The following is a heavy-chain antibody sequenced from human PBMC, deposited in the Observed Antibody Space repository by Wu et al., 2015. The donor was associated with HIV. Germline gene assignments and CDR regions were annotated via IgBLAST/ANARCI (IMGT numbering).Heavy chain of an antibody. CDR1: GYNFFSYG. Sequence: QVQLVQSGAEVKKPGASVKVSCKASGYNFFSYGISWVRQAPGQGLEWMGWISAYNGNTNYVQKLQGRVTMTTDTSTSTVYMELRSLRSDDTAVYYCARVELGIFQFPLRHAFDIWGQGTMVTVSS. J-gene: IGHJ3*02. V-gene: IGHV1-18*01. CDR3: ARVELGIFQFPLRHAFDI. CDR2: ISAYNGNT. D-gene: IGHD3-16*01.